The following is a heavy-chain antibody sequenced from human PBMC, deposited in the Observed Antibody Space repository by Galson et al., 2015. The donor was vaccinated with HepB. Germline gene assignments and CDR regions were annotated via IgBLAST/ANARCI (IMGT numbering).Heavy chain of an antibody. Sequence: SLRLSCAASGFTFSSYAMHWVRQAPGKGLEWVAVISYDGSNKYYADSVKGRFTISRDNSKNTLYLQMNSLRAEDTAVYYCAGSIVVVPAAMKGARDYYYYGMDVWGQGTTVTVSS. CDR3: AGSIVVVPAAMKGARDYYYYGMDV. CDR2: ISYDGSNK. V-gene: IGHV3-30*04. CDR1: GFTFSSYA. J-gene: IGHJ6*02. D-gene: IGHD2-2*01.